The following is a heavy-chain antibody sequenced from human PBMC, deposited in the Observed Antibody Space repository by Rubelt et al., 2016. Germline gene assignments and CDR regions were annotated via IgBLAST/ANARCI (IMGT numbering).Heavy chain of an antibody. Sequence: QLQLQESGPGLVKPSETLSLTCTVSGGSISSSSYYWSWIRQPPGKGLEWIGYSHYSGSTYYNPSLKVRFTISVDPLKSQFSLKLGPVTPADTAVNYCARTNFVSGLDYWGQGTLVPVSS. CDR3: ARTNFVSGLDY. J-gene: IGHJ4*02. CDR2: SHYSGST. V-gene: IGHV4-31*03. D-gene: IGHD2/OR15-2a*01. CDR1: GGSISSSSYY.